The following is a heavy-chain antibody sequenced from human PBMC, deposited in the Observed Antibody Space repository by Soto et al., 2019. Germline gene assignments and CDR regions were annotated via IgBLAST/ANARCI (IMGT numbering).Heavy chain of an antibody. D-gene: IGHD5-12*01. CDR3: ATAAVATILDNWFDP. CDR2: ISGSGGAI. CDR1: GFTFSSYA. Sequence: EVQLLESGGGLVQPGGSLRLSCAISGFTFSSYAMTWVRQAPGKGLEWGSAISGSGGAIAYADSVKGRFTISRDNSNNTLYLQMNSLRAEDTAVYYCATAAVATILDNWFDPWGQGTLVTVSS. V-gene: IGHV3-23*01. J-gene: IGHJ5*02.